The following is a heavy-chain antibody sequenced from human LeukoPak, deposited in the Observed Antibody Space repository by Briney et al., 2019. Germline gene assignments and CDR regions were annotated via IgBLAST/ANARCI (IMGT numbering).Heavy chain of an antibody. CDR2: VRSDGSVE. D-gene: IGHD3-10*01. J-gene: IGHJ4*02. CDR3: AKDLGTLISGTYYYYFDY. CDR1: GFTFSSYG. V-gene: IGHV3-30*02. Sequence: KPGRSLRLSCAASGFTFSSYGMHWVRQAPGKGLEWVAFVRSDGSVEYYADSVKGRFTISRDNSKNTLYLQMNSLRAEDSAVYYCAKDLGTLISGTYYYYFDYWGQGTLVTVSS.